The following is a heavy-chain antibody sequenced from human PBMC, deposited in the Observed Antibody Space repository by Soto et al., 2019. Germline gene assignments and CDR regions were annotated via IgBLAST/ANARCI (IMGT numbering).Heavy chain of an antibody. CDR3: ARDFWSGYHYQAVGFDP. CDR1: GGSISSYY. V-gene: IGHV4-59*01. D-gene: IGHD3-3*01. Sequence: SETLSLTCTVSGGSISSYYWSWIRQPPGKGLEWIGYIYYSGSTNYNPSLKSRVTISVDTSKNQFSLKLSSVTAADTAVYYCARDFWSGYHYQAVGFDPWGQGTLVTVSS. J-gene: IGHJ5*02. CDR2: IYYSGST.